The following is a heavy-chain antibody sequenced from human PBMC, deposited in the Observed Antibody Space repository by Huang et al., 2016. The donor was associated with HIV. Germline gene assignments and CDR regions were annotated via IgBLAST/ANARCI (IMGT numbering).Heavy chain of an antibody. CDR1: GYTFTNYA. Sequence: QVHLVQSGAEVKKPGASVKVSCKASGYTFTNYAINWVRQSPGRGLEWMGWMNPKTGNTGFAQSFQGRVTMTRKTAITTAYMELTSLTSEATAVYYCARSAYGDLDYWGLGTLVIVSS. D-gene: IGHD4-17*01. CDR3: ARSAYGDLDY. CDR2: MNPKTGNT. J-gene: IGHJ4*02. V-gene: IGHV1-8*02.